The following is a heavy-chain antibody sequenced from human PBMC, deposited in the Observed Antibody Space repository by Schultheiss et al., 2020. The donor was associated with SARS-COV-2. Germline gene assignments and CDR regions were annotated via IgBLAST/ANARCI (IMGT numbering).Heavy chain of an antibody. CDR1: GGSISSYY. V-gene: IGHV4-59*01. J-gene: IGHJ4*02. D-gene: IGHD1-26*01. CDR2: IYHSGST. Sequence: SETLSLTCTVSGGSISSYYWSWIRQPAGKGLEWIGEIYHSGSTNYNPSLKSRVTISVDKSKNQFSLKLSSVTAADTAVYYCARAGDNKRLLDYWGQGTLVTVSS. CDR3: ARAGDNKRLLDY.